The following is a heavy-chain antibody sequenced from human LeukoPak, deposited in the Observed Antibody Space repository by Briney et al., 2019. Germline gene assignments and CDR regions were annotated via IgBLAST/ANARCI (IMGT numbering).Heavy chain of an antibody. J-gene: IGHJ3*02. V-gene: IGHV3-48*02. Sequence: GGSLRLSCAASGFTLRTYAMHWVPPAPRKGLEWVSYISSSSSTIYYADSVKGRFTISRDNAKNSLYLQMNSLRDEDTAVYYCARDSLDAFDIWGQGTMVTVSS. CDR2: ISSSSSTI. CDR3: ARDSLDAFDI. CDR1: GFTLRTYA.